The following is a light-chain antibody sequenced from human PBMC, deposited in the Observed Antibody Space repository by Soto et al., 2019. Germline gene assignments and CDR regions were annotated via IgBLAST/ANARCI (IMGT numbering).Light chain of an antibody. CDR3: QQYGKSPLT. Sequence: EIVLTQSPGTLSLSPGERATLSCRASQSVSSSYLAWYQQRPGQAPRLLIYGASNRATGIPDRFSGSGSGTDFTLTISRLEPDDFSVYFCQQYGKSPLTFGGGTKVEIK. J-gene: IGKJ4*01. V-gene: IGKV3-20*01. CDR1: QSVSSSY. CDR2: GAS.